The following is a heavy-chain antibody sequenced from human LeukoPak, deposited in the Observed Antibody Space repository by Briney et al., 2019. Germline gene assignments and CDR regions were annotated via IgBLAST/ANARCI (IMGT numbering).Heavy chain of an antibody. Sequence: GGSLRLSCAASGFTFSNAWMTWVRQAPGKGLEWVGRIYRNADGGTTDYAAPVKGRFTISRDDSKNTLYLQMNSLKNEDTAVYYCTTDSYCSTTTCYASSNYYYGLDAWGQGTSVTVSS. CDR3: TTDSYCSTTTCYASSNYYYGLDA. CDR1: GFTFSNAW. V-gene: IGHV3-15*05. CDR2: IYRNADGGTT. J-gene: IGHJ6*02. D-gene: IGHD2-2*01.